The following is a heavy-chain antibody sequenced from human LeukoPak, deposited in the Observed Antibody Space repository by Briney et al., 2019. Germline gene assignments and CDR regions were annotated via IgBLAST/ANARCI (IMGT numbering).Heavy chain of an antibody. CDR1: GGSISSGSYY. CDR3: ARESSHYYGMDV. V-gene: IGHV4-61*02. J-gene: IGHJ6*02. D-gene: IGHD6-6*01. CDR2: IYTSGST. Sequence: SQTLSLTCTVSGGSISSGSYYWSWIRQPAGKGLEWIGRIYTSGSTNYNPSLKSRVTISVDTSKNQSSLKLSSVTAADTAVYYCARESSHYYGMDVWGQGTTVTVSS.